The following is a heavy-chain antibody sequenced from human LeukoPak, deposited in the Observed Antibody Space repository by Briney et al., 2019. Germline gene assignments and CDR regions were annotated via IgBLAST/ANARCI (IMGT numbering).Heavy chain of an antibody. CDR1: GDSIRGYY. CDR3: ARGRRVVTATPYYFDS. CDR2: VYYIGST. V-gene: IGHV4-59*01. D-gene: IGHD2-15*01. J-gene: IGHJ4*02. Sequence: KSSETLSLTCTVSGDSIRGYYWSWIRQPPGKGLEWIGYVYYIGSTNYNPSLKSRLTMSVDTSKNQVSLRLSSVTAADTAVYYCARGRRVVTATPYYFDSWGPGTLVPVSS.